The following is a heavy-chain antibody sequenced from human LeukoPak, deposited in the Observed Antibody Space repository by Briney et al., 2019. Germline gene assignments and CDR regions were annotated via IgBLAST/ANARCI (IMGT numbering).Heavy chain of an antibody. J-gene: IGHJ5*02. V-gene: IGHV4-30-2*01. CDR2: IYHSGST. Sequence: ASETLSLTCAVSGGSISSGGYSWSWIRQPPGKGLEWIGYIYHSGSTYYNPSLKSRVTISVDRSKNQFSLKLSSVTAADTAVYYCARGISWDVVVPAPTLFDPWGQGTLVTVSS. CDR3: ARGISWDVVVPAPTLFDP. D-gene: IGHD2-2*01. CDR1: GGSISSGGYS.